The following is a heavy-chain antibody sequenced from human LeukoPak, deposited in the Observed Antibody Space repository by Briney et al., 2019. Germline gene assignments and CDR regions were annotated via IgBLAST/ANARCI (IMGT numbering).Heavy chain of an antibody. J-gene: IGHJ4*02. D-gene: IGHD3-3*01. CDR1: GFTFGNYA. Sequence: GGSLRPSCTASGFTFGNYAVAWVRQAPGKGLELVSFIRNNNSGGTTEYAASVKGRFTISRDDSKAIAYLQMNSLKTEDTALYYCVREMRPQFFFDYWGQGTLVTVSS. CDR3: VREMRPQFFFDY. V-gene: IGHV3-49*04. CDR2: IRNNNSGGTT.